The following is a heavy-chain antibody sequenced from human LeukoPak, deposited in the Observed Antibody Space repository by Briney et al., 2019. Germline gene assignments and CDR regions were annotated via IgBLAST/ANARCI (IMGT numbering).Heavy chain of an antibody. V-gene: IGHV1-2*02. D-gene: IGHD5-24*01. CDR2: INPNSGGT. CDR1: GYTFTDYY. J-gene: IGHJ4*02. CDR3: ARIGYNHYFDY. Sequence: ASVKVSCKASGYTFTDYYLHWVRQAPGQGLEWLGWINPNSGGTNYAQTFQGRVTMTRDTSITTAYLELSRLRSDDAAVYYCARIGYNHYFDYWGQGTLVTVSS.